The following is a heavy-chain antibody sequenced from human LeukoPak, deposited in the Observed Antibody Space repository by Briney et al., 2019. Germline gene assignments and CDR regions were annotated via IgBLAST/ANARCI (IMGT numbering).Heavy chain of an antibody. D-gene: IGHD1-26*01. Sequence: ASVKVSCKASGHTFTGYYIHWVRQAPGQGLEWMGWINPNNGGTKYTQKFLGRVTMTEDTSINTAYMEVTSLRSDDTAVYYCTRRLGGSSEGYDYWGQGTLVTVSS. CDR3: TRRLGGSSEGYDY. V-gene: IGHV1-2*02. J-gene: IGHJ4*02. CDR1: GHTFTGYY. CDR2: INPNNGGT.